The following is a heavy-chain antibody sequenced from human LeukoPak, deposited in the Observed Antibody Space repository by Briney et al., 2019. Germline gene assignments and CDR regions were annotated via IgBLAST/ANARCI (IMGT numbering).Heavy chain of an antibody. CDR2: IFYSGYT. D-gene: IGHD3-10*01. V-gene: IGHV4-59*01. J-gene: IGHJ4*02. CDR3: AGTMVRGGADY. CDR1: GGSISTYW. Sequence: SETLSLTCSVSGGSISTYWWSWIRQSPGKGLEWIGNIFYSGYTNYNPSLKSRVTISVDTSKNQFSLKLSSVTAADTAVYYCAGTMVRGGADYWGQGTLVTVSS.